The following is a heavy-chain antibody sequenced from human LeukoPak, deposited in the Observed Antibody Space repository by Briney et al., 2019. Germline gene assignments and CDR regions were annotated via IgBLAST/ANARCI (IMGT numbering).Heavy chain of an antibody. CDR3: AKDQEGGYSGYDDAFDI. J-gene: IGHJ3*02. Sequence: HPGGSLRLSCEASGSTFDKYAVSWVRQAPGKGLEWVSTIGISAGSTYYADAVKGRFTISRDNSKKTVILQMNRLRVEDTAVYYCAKDQEGGYSGYDDAFDIWGQGTMVTVSS. CDR2: IGISAGST. CDR1: GSTFDKYA. D-gene: IGHD5-12*01. V-gene: IGHV3-23*01.